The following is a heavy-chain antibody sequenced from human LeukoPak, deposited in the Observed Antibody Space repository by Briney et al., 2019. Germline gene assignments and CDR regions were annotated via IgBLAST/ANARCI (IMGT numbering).Heavy chain of an antibody. D-gene: IGHD2-2*01. V-gene: IGHV4-59*01. CDR3: ARNRVPGGS. CDR1: GGSMSGYY. Sequence: PSETLSLTCTVFGGSMSGYYWSWIRQPPGKGLEWIGCIYNSGKTNYNPSLKSRGTISIDTAKNQFSLRLSSVTAADTALYYCARNRVPGGSWGQGTLVTVS. J-gene: IGHJ5*02. CDR2: IYNSGKT.